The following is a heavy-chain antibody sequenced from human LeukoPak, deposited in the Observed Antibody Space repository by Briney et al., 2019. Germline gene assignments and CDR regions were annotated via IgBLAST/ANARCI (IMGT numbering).Heavy chain of an antibody. CDR2: IIHIFGTA. CDR3: ARGSGYDWKFDY. Sequence: GASVKVSCKASGGTFSSYAISWVRQAPGQGLEWMGGIIHIFGTANYAQKFQGRITITADESTSTAYMEQSSLRSEDTGVYYCARGSGYDWKFDYWGQGTLVTVSS. V-gene: IGHV1-69*13. J-gene: IGHJ4*02. CDR1: GGTFSSYA. D-gene: IGHD5-12*01.